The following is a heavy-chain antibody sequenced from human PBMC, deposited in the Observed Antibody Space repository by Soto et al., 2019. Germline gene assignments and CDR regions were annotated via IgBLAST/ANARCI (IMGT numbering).Heavy chain of an antibody. CDR3: TRDPYGGSRYYFDS. CDR1: GFTFSNYG. CDR2: IWYDGSNR. Sequence: GGSLRLSCAASGFTFSNYGMHWVRQAPGKGLEWVAVIWYDGSNRFYADSVKGRFTISKDNSQNMLYLQMHSLRPEDTAVYYCTRDPYGGSRYYFDSWGQGTLVTVSS. V-gene: IGHV3-33*01. D-gene: IGHD1-26*01. J-gene: IGHJ4*02.